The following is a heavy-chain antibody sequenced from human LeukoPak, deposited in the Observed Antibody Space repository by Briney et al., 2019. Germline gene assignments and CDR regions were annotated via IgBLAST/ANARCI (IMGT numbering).Heavy chain of an antibody. CDR2: IKQDGSDK. CDR1: RLTFSTYW. J-gene: IGHJ4*02. D-gene: IGHD4-11*01. V-gene: IGHV3-7*01. CDR3: ARDYNSNYHY. Sequence: GGSLRLSCAASRLTFSTYWMSWVRQFPGKGLEWVATIKQDGSDKYYVDSVKGRFIISRDNAKNSLYLQMNSLRVEDTAVYYCARDYNSNYHYWGQGTLVTVSS.